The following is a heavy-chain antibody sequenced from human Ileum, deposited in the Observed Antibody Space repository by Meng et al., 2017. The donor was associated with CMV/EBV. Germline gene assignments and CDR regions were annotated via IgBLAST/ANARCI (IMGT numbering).Heavy chain of an antibody. Sequence: YAMTWVRQAPGKGLEWVSTISCTGGDTYYADSVQGRFTISRDNSKNTVFLQMNSLRAEDAAVYYCATWAGYRDNDEIWLAKSPLFDYWGQGTLVTVSS. V-gene: IGHV3-23*01. D-gene: IGHD5-12*01. CDR3: ATWAGYRDNDEIWLAKSPLFDY. CDR1: YA. J-gene: IGHJ4*02. CDR2: ISCTGGDT.